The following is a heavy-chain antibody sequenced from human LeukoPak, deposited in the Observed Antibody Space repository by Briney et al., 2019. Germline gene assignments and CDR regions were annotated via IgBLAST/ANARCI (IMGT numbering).Heavy chain of an antibody. J-gene: IGHJ3*02. CDR1: GFTFSSYW. CDR3: TRALVPRTMVRGVITNAFDI. V-gene: IGHV3-49*04. Sequence: GGSLRLSCAASGFTFSSYWMHWVRQAPGKGLVWVGFIRSKAYGGATEYAASVKGRFTISRDDSKSIAYLQMNSLKTEDTAVYYCTRALVPRTMVRGVITNAFDIWGQGTMVTVSS. CDR2: IRSKAYGGAT. D-gene: IGHD3-10*01.